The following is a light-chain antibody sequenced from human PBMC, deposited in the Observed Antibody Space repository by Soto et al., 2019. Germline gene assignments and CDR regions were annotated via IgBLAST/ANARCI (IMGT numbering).Light chain of an antibody. V-gene: IGKV1-12*01. CDR2: DAS. CDR3: LQDYNYPWT. Sequence: DIQMTQSPSSVSASVGDRVTITCRASQGINSWLAWYQQKPGEAPKLLIYDASSLQSGVPSRFSGSGSGTDFTLTISSLQPEDFATYYCLQDYNYPWTFGQGTKVDIK. J-gene: IGKJ1*01. CDR1: QGINSW.